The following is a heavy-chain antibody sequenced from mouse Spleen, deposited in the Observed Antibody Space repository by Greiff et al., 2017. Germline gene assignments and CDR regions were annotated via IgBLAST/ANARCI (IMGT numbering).Heavy chain of an antibody. CDR1: GYTFTSYW. CDR3: AGYGYFDY. J-gene: IGHJ2*01. V-gene: IGHV1-69*01. Sequence: QVQLQQPGAELVMPGASVKLSCKASGYTFTSYWMHWVKQRPGQGLEWIGEIDPSDSYTNYNQKFKGKATLTVDKSSSTAYMQLSSQTSEDSAVYYCAGYGYFDYWGQGTTLTVSS. D-gene: IGHD3-1*01. CDR2: IDPSDSYT.